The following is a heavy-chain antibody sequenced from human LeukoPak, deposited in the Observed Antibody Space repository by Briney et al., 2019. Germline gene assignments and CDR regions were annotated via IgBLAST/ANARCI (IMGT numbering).Heavy chain of an antibody. Sequence: PGGSLRLSCAASGFPFSSYAMSWGRQAPGKGLEWVSAISGSGGSTYYADSVKGRFTISRDNSKNTLYLQMNSLRAEDTAVYYCAKGTMYDFWSGYYTGYYYYGMDVWGQGTTVTVSS. J-gene: IGHJ6*02. V-gene: IGHV3-23*01. CDR2: ISGSGGST. CDR3: AKGTMYDFWSGYYTGYYYYGMDV. CDR1: GFPFSSYA. D-gene: IGHD3-3*01.